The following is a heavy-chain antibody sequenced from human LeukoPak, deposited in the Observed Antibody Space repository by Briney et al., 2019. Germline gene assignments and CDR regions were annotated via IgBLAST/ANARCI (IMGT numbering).Heavy chain of an antibody. D-gene: IGHD3-16*01. CDR3: ARDRIAGYAYYYYMDV. CDR2: INHSGST. Sequence: PAETLSLTCAVYGWSFSGYYWSWIRQPPGKGLVWLGEINHSGSTNYNPPFKSRVTISVDTSKNPFSLKLSSVTAADTAMYYCARDRIAGYAYYYYMDVWGKGATVTVSS. V-gene: IGHV4-34*01. CDR1: GWSFSGYY. J-gene: IGHJ6*03.